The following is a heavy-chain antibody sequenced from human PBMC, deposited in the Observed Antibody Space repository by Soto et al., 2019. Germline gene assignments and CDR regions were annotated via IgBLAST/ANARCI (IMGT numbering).Heavy chain of an antibody. CDR3: ARAPYYDIVTGYRAYYYYGMYA. CDR1: GGTFSSYA. CDR2: IIPIFGTA. V-gene: IGHV1-69*13. J-gene: IGHJ6*02. D-gene: IGHD3-9*01. Sequence: SVKVSCKASGGTFSSYAISWVRQAPGQGLEWMGGIIPIFGTANYAQKFQGRVTITADESTSTAYMELSSLRSEDTAVYYCARAPYYDIVTGYRAYYYYGMYAWGQGTTVTVSS.